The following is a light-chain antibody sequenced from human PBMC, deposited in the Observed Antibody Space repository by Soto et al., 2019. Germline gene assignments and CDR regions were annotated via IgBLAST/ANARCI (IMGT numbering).Light chain of an antibody. CDR3: SAYTSSRTDV. CDR2: DVS. CDR1: SSDVGGYNY. J-gene: IGLJ1*01. V-gene: IGLV2-14*01. Sequence: QSALTQPASVSGSPGQSITLSCTGTSSDVGGYNYVSWYQQHPGKAPKLMIYDVSNRPSWVSNPFSGSKSGNTTSLTIAGLRAEYEADPYTSAYTSSRTDVFGTGTKVTVL.